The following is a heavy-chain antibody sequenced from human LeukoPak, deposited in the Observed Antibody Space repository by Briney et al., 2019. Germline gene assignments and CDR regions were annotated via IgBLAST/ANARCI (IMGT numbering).Heavy chain of an antibody. CDR1: GFTFSSYS. CDR3: ARDTSSSWYVPYFDY. CDR2: ISSSSSYI. Sequence: PGGSLRLSCAASGFTFSSYSMNWVRQAPGKGLEWVSSISSSSSYIYYADSVKGRFTISRDNAKNSLYLQMNSLRAEDTAVYYCARDTSSSWYVPYFDYWGQGTLVTVSS. J-gene: IGHJ4*02. V-gene: IGHV3-21*01. D-gene: IGHD6-13*01.